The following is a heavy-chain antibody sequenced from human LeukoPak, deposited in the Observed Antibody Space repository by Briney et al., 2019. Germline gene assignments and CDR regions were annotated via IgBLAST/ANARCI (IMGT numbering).Heavy chain of an antibody. J-gene: IGHJ4*02. CDR2: VSGSGGST. Sequence: GGSLRLSCAASGFTFSSYAMSWVRQAPGKRLEWVSGVSGSGGSTYYADSVKGRFTISRDNSKNTLYLQMNSLRGEDTGVYYCAKDLDWVATITGNLGQGTLVADSS. CDR1: GFTFSSYA. CDR3: AKDLDWVATITGN. V-gene: IGHV3-23*01. D-gene: IGHD5-12*01.